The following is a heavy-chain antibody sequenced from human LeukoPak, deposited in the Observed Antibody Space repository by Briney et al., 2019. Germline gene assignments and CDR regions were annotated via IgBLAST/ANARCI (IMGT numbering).Heavy chain of an antibody. Sequence: PSETLSLTCSVSGGSISSSTYYWAWLRQPPGKGLEWIGSIYYSGNTYYNPSLKSRVTISVDTSKNQFSLNLSSVTASDTAVYSCARHELETTRTAGSPFDYWGQGTLVTVSS. CDR1: GGSISSSTYY. CDR2: IYYSGNT. D-gene: IGHD1-1*01. V-gene: IGHV4-39*01. CDR3: ARHELETTRTAGSPFDY. J-gene: IGHJ4*02.